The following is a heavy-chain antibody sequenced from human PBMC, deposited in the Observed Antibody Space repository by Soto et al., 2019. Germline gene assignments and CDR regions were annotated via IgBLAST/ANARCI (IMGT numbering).Heavy chain of an antibody. CDR2: INHSGST. V-gene: IGHV4-34*01. Sequence: PSETLSLTCAVYGGSFSGYYWSWIRQPPGKGLEWIGEINHSGSTNYNPSLKSRVTISVDTSKNQFSLKLSSVTAADTAVYYCARFFKVGPRFVAAIGYNWLDPWGQGTLVTVYS. CDR1: GGSFSGYY. J-gene: IGHJ5*02. CDR3: ARFFKVGPRFVAAIGYNWLDP. D-gene: IGHD2-15*01.